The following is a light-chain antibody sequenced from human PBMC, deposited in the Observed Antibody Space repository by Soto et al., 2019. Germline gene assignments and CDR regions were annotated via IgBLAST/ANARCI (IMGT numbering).Light chain of an antibody. J-gene: IGKJ1*01. V-gene: IGKV1-5*03. Sequence: DIQMTQSPSTLSGSVGDRVTITCRASQTISSWLAWYHQKPGKAPKLLIYKASTLKSGVPSRFSGSGSGTEFTLTIRSLQPDDFATYYCQHYNSYSEAFGQGTQVALK. CDR1: QTISSW. CDR3: QHYNSYSEA. CDR2: KAS.